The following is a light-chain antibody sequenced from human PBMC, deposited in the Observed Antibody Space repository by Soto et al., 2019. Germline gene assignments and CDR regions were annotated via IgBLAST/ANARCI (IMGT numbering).Light chain of an antibody. J-gene: IGKJ4*01. CDR1: QSLLHNSENY. V-gene: IGKV4-1*01. CDR2: WAS. Sequence: DIVKTQSPDSLAVSLGERATISGRSTQSLLHNSENYLGWFQQRQVQPPKLLIYWASMREFGVPDRFSGSGSGSDFTLTITSLQAEDVAVYYCQQYYSTPLTFGGGTKVEIK. CDR3: QQYYSTPLT.